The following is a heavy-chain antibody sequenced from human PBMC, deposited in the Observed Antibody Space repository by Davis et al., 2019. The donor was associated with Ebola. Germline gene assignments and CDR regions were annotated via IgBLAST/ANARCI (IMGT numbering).Heavy chain of an antibody. CDR1: GFTFSSYS. CDR2: ISSSSSTI. V-gene: IGHV3-48*04. Sequence: PGGSLRLSCAASGFTFSSYSMNWVRQAPGKGLEWVSYISSSSSTIYYADSVKGRFTISRDNAKNSLFLQMDSLRAEDTAVYYCARGPSTGNSFTYWGQGTLVTVSS. J-gene: IGHJ4*02. CDR3: ARGPSTGNSFTY. D-gene: IGHD4-17*01.